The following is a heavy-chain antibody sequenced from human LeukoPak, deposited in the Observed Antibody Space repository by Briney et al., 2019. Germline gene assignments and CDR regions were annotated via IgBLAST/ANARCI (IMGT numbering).Heavy chain of an antibody. J-gene: IGHJ5*02. CDR2: IETGGAST. V-gene: IGHV3-23*05. CDR1: GFTFSSYG. CDR3: ARGVGAMA. Sequence: GGTLRLSCAASGFTFSSYGMSWVRQAPGKGLEWVSAIETGGASTYYADSVKGRFSISRDNAKNTLYLQMNSLRAEDTAVYYCARGVGAMAWGQGTLVTVSS. D-gene: IGHD1-26*01.